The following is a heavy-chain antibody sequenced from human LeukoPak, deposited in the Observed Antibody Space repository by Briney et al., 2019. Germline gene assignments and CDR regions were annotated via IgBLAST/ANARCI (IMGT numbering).Heavy chain of an antibody. CDR3: ARDVPTGRFDY. J-gene: IGHJ4*02. CDR2: IYYSGTT. CDR1: GGSISRSSYY. V-gene: IGHV4-39*07. Sequence: PADTLSLMCPVSGGSISRSSYYWGWIRQPPGKGLEWFGSIYYSGTTYYNPSLNSRVTISVDTSKNQFSLKLASVTAADTAVYYCARDVPTGRFDYWGQGTLVTVSS.